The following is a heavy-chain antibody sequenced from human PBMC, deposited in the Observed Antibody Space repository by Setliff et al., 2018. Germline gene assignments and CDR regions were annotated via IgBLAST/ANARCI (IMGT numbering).Heavy chain of an antibody. CDR3: AREGEDTRSSTDYRYYMDV. D-gene: IGHD3-16*01. V-gene: IGHV1-69*05. Sequence: ASVKVSCKASGGTFSSYGISWVRQAPGQGLEWMGGTIPSFGSTNYAQKFQGRVTIITDESTSTAYMELSSLRTEDSAVYYCAREGEDTRSSTDYRYYMDVWGKGTTVTVSS. J-gene: IGHJ6*03. CDR2: TIPSFGST. CDR1: GGTFSSYG.